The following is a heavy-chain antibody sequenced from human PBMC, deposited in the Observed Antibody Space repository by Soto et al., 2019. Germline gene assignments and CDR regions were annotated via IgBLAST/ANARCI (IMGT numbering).Heavy chain of an antibody. CDR2: IYSGGSA. Sequence: AGGSLRLSCAASGFIVSSNYMSWVRQAPGKGLEWVSVIYSGGSANYADSVKGRFTISRDNSKNTVYLQMNSLRAEDTAVYYCVRDDYGLDVWGQGTAVTVSS. V-gene: IGHV3-53*01. J-gene: IGHJ6*02. CDR1: GFIVSSNY. CDR3: VRDDYGLDV.